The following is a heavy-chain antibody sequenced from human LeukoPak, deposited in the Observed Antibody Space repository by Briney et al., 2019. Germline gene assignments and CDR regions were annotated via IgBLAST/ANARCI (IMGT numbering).Heavy chain of an antibody. CDR1: GFTFSSYW. J-gene: IGHJ5*02. D-gene: IGHD3-10*01. V-gene: IGHV3-7*01. Sequence: GGSLRLSCAASGFTFSSYWMSWVRQAPGKGLEWVANIHQDGSQEYYVDSVKGRFTISRDNAKNSVYLQMNSLRAEDTAVYYCASRYYLDPWGQGTLVTVSS. CDR3: ASRYYLDP. CDR2: IHQDGSQE.